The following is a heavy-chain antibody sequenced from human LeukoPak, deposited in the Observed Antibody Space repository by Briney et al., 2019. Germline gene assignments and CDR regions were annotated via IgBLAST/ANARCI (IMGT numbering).Heavy chain of an antibody. CDR3: ARDHNWGPDY. V-gene: IGHV1-2*02. Sequence: ASVKVSCQALGYTFTDHYFHWLRQAPGQGIEWMGWIHPGRGDTNIAQKFQSGVSLTRDMSISTAYMELSRLTSDDTAVYYCARDHNWGPDYWGQGTLVSVSS. CDR1: GYTFTDHY. D-gene: IGHD7-27*01. J-gene: IGHJ4*02. CDR2: IHPGRGDT.